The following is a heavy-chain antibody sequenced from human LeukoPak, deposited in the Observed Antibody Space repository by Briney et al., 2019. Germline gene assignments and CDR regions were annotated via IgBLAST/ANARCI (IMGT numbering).Heavy chain of an antibody. V-gene: IGHV3-66*01. Sequence: GGSLRLSCAASGFTVRNNYMSWVRQAPGKGLEWVSVIYSGGSTYYADSVKGRFTISRDNSKNTLYLQMNSLRAEDTAVYYCARVRGSQAYSDYWGQGTLVTVSS. CDR2: IYSGGST. CDR3: ARVRGSQAYSDY. CDR1: GFTVRNNY. D-gene: IGHD3-16*01. J-gene: IGHJ4*02.